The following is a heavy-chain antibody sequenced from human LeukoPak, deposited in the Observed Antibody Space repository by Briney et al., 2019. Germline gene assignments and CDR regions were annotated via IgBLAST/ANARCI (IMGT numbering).Heavy chain of an antibody. CDR2: INPHSGST. CDR3: ARADFIDAGPYLIGP. V-gene: IGHV1-2*02. Sequence: ASVKVSCKASGYTFIGYDLHWVRQAPGQGVEWMGSINPHSGSTNSAQKFQGRVTMTRDPSITTVYMDMAWLTSDDTAIYFCARADFIDAGPYLIGPWGQGTLVTVSS. J-gene: IGHJ5*02. D-gene: IGHD3-3*01. CDR1: GYTFIGYD.